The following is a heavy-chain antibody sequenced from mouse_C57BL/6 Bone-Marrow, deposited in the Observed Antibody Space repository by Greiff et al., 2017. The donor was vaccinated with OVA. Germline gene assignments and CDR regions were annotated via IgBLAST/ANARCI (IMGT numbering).Heavy chain of an antibody. D-gene: IGHD2-4*01. CDR1: GFSFTSYG. CDR2: IWSDGST. Sequence: QVQLKESGPGLVAPSQSLSITCTVSGFSFTSYGVHWVRQPPGKGLEWLVVIWSDGSTTYNSALNSRLSISKDNSKSQVFLKMNSLQTDDTAMYYCARHWPDDFDDAMDYWGQGTSVTVSS. J-gene: IGHJ4*01. V-gene: IGHV2-6-1*01. CDR3: ARHWPDDFDDAMDY.